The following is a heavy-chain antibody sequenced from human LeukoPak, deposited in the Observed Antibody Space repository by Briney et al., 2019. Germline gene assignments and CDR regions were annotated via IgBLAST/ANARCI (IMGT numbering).Heavy chain of an antibody. J-gene: IGHJ4*02. D-gene: IGHD4-17*01. CDR3: ARGPNFGDRVDYHES. CDR2: IKQGGSVK. CDR1: GFTFSSHW. Sequence: GGSLRLSCAASGFTFSSHWMTWVRQAPGKGLEWVAGIKQGGSVKYYGDSVKGRFTVSRDNAKNSLYLQMNGLSAGDTAVYYCARGPNFGDRVDYHESWGQGTKVTVSS. V-gene: IGHV3-7*01.